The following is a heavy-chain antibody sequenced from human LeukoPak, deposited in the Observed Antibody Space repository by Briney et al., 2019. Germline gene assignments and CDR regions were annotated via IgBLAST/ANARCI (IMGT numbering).Heavy chain of an antibody. CDR1: GGSISSYY. V-gene: IGHV4-59*12. CDR3: ARDLPGYPRRNDY. CDR2: VFYSGST. D-gene: IGHD5-18*01. Sequence: SETLSLTCTVSGGSISSYYWSWIRQPPGKGLEWIGYVFYSGSTNYNPSLKSRVTISLDTSKNQFSLKLTSVTAADTAVYYCARDLPGYPRRNDYWGQGTLVTVSS. J-gene: IGHJ4*02.